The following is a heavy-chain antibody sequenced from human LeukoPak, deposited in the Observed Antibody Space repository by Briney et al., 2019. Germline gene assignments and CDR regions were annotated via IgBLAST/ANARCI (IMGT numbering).Heavy chain of an antibody. CDR1: GYTFTSYD. CDR3: ARGLRITIFGVVNDNWFDP. Sequence: ASVKVSCKASGYTFTSYDMHWVGQAPGQGLEGRGIINPSGGSTSYAQKFQGRVTMTRDTSTSTVYMQLSSLRSEDTAVYYCARGLRITIFGVVNDNWFDPWGQGTLVTVSS. V-gene: IGHV1-46*01. CDR2: INPSGGST. J-gene: IGHJ5*02. D-gene: IGHD3-3*01.